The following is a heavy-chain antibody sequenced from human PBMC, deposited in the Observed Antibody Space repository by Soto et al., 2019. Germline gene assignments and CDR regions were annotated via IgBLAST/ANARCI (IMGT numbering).Heavy chain of an antibody. CDR2: IYSGGST. J-gene: IGHJ6*02. CDR3: ARVDSGYLSDPSYYYGMDV. CDR1: GFTVSSNY. Sequence: GGSLRLSCAASGFTVSSNYMSWVRQAPGKGLEWVSVIYSGGSTYYADSVKGRFTISRDNSKNTLYLQMNGLRAEDTAVYYCARVDSGYLSDPSYYYGMDVWGQGTTVTVSS. V-gene: IGHV3-53*01. D-gene: IGHD5-12*01.